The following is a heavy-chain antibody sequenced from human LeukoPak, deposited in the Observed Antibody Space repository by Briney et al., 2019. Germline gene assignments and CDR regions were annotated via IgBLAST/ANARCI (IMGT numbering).Heavy chain of an antibody. CDR3: ARVPAVAGTYGMDV. CDR2: IYHSGST. Sequence: PSGTLSLTCAVSGGSISSSNWWSWVRQPPGKGLEWIGEIYHSGSTNYNPSLKSRVTVSVDKSKNQFSLKLSSVTAADTAVYYCARVPAVAGTYGMDVWGKGTTVTVSS. V-gene: IGHV4-4*02. J-gene: IGHJ6*04. CDR1: GGSISSSNW. D-gene: IGHD6-19*01.